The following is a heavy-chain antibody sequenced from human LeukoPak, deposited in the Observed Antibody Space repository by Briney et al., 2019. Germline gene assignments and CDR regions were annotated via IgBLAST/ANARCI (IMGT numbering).Heavy chain of an antibody. D-gene: IGHD3-10*01. CDR3: AKASDGFGELLGVL. Sequence: PGGSLRLSCAASGFTFSSYAMSWVRQAPGKGLEWVSAISGSGGSTYYADSVKGRFTISRDNSKNTLYLQMNSLRAEDTAVYYCAKASDGFGELLGVLWGQGTLVTVSS. J-gene: IGHJ4*02. V-gene: IGHV3-23*01. CDR1: GFTFSSYA. CDR2: ISGSGGST.